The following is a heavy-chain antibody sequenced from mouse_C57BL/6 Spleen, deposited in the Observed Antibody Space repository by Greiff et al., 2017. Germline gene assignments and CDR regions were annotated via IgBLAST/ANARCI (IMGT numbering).Heavy chain of an antibody. CDR3: ARSGDYPAWFAY. V-gene: IGHV1-80*01. Sequence: LVESGAELVKPGASVKISCKASGYAFSSYWMNWVKQRPGKGLEWIGQIYPGDGDTNYNGKFKGKATLTEDKSSSTASMQLSSLTAEDSAVYFCARSGDYPAWFAYWGQGTLVTVSA. D-gene: IGHD2-13*01. CDR2: IYPGDGDT. J-gene: IGHJ3*01. CDR1: GYAFSSYW.